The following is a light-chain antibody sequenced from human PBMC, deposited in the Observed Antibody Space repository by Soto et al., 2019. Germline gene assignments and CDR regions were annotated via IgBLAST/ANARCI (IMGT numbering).Light chain of an antibody. V-gene: IGKV3-15*01. CDR3: QQYINWPPLT. Sequence: EIGMTQSPATLSVSPGERATLSCRASQSVRSNLAWYQHKPGQAPRLLIFDASTRATNIPARFTGSGSGTEFTLTISSLQSEDFAVYYCQQYINWPPLTFGGGTKVDIK. CDR2: DAS. CDR1: QSVRSN. J-gene: IGKJ4*01.